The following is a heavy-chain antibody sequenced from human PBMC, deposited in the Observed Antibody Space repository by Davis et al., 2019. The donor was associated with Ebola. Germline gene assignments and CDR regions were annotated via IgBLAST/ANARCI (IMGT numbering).Heavy chain of an antibody. D-gene: IGHD1-1*01. Sequence: HSQTLSLTCAISGDSVSTNTVAWNWIRQSPSRGLQWLGRTYYTSKWRDGYAVSVRSRISIKPDTSKNQASLQLNSVTPDDTAVYYCAREEWNVLGHWDQGTLVTVSS. CDR3: AREEWNVLGH. CDR2: TYYTSKWRD. V-gene: IGHV6-1*01. J-gene: IGHJ4*02. CDR1: GDSVSTNTVA.